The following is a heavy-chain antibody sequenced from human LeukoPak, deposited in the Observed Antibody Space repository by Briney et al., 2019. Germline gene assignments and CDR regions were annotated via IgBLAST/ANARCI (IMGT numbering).Heavy chain of an antibody. V-gene: IGHV3-30*01. CDR3: ARDKHSSSWLGYYYYMDV. Sequence: PGGSLRLSCAASGFTFSSYAMHWVRQAPGKGLEWVAVISYDGSNKYYADSVKGRFTISRDNSKNTLYLQMNSLRAEDTAVYYCARDKHSSSWLGYYYYMDVWGKGTTVTVSS. CDR1: GFTFSSYA. CDR2: ISYDGSNK. D-gene: IGHD6-13*01. J-gene: IGHJ6*03.